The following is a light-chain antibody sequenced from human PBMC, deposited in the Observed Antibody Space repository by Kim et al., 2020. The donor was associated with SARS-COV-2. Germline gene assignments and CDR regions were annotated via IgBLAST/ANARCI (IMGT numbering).Light chain of an antibody. V-gene: IGKV3-20*01. CDR2: GAS. CDR1: QSVSSSY. CDR3: QQYGSSPLT. J-gene: IGKJ4*01. Sequence: PGERATLSCRASQSVSSSYLAWYQQKPGQAPRLLIYGASSRATGIPDRFSGSGSGTDFTLTISRLEPEDFAVYYCQQYGSSPLTFGGGTKVDIK.